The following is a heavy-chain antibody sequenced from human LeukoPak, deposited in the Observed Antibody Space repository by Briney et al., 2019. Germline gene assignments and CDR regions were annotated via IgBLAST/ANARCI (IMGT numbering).Heavy chain of an antibody. D-gene: IGHD6-13*01. Sequence: PGGSLRLSCAASGFTFSSYAMSWVRQAPGKGLEWIGYISYSEGTNYNPSLKSRVTISIDTSKNQFSLRLTSVTAADTAIYYCARIPAPGTVDYWGQGTLVTVSS. CDR3: ARIPAPGTVDY. V-gene: IGHV4-59*01. CDR2: ISYSEGT. J-gene: IGHJ4*02. CDR1: GFTFSSYA.